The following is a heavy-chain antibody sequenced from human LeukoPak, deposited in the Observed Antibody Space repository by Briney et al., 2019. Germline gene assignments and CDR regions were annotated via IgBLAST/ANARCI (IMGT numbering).Heavy chain of an antibody. J-gene: IGHJ5*02. CDR2: INWNGGSR. CDR3: ARDRCSSTSCYHTPNWFDP. CDR1: GFKFDDYG. V-gene: IGHV3-20*01. D-gene: IGHD2-2*01. Sequence: GGSLSLSCAASGFKFDDYGVSWVRQVPGKGLEWVSGINWNGGSRGYADSVKGRFTISRDNAKNSVYLQMNSLRSEDTAFYHCARDRCSSTSCYHTPNWFDPWGQGTLVTVSS.